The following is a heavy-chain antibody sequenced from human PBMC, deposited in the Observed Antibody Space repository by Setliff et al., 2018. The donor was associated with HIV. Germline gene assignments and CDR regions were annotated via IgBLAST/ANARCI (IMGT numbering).Heavy chain of an antibody. CDR1: GYTFTTYY. CDR2: INSSGGST. J-gene: IGHJ4*02. D-gene: IGHD3-10*01. CDR3: ATDRTQTGISLVRGRLTDPAKYPLDY. Sequence: ASVKVSCKASGYTFTTYYIHWVRQAPGQGLEWMGIINSSGGSTSYAQKFQGRVTMTRDTSTGTAYMELSSLRSDDTAVYYCATDRTQTGISLVRGRLTDPAKYPLDYWGQGTLVTVSS. V-gene: IGHV1-46*01.